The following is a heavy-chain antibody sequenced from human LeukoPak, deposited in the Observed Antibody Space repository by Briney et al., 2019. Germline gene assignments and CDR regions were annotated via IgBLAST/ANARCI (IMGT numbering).Heavy chain of an antibody. V-gene: IGHV3-23*01. Sequence: GGSLRLSCAASGFTFSSYAMTWVRQAPGKGLEWVSSISDFGVNTYYADSVKGRFTISRDSSENTLFLQVSSRRDEDTAIYYCARGVTSAFYSPGFWGQGTLVTVSS. J-gene: IGHJ4*02. CDR2: ISDFGVNT. CDR1: GFTFSSYA. D-gene: IGHD3-3*01. CDR3: ARGVTSAFYSPGF.